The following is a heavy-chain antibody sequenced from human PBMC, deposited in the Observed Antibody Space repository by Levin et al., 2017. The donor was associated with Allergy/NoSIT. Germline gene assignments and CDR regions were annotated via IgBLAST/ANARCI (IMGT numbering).Heavy chain of an antibody. J-gene: IGHJ4*02. CDR1: GVSISSTTYY. V-gene: IGHV4-39*02. D-gene: IGHD1-1*01. Sequence: SETLSLTCTVSGVSISSTTYYWGWIRQPPGKGLEWIATLHFGGSTHYNPSLKSRVIISVDTCKNQFSLYLNSVTAADTAVYYCASDSHSPERFDYWGLGSLVTVYS. CDR2: LHFGGST. CDR3: ASDSHSPERFDY.